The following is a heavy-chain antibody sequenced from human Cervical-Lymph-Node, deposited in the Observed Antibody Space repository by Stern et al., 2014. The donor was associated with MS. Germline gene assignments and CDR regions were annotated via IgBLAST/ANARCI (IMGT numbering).Heavy chain of an antibody. CDR2: IIPIFGTA. CDR3: ARGELKEGLVRGMDV. Sequence: QVQLGQSGAEVKKPGTSVKVSCKASGGTFSSYAISWVRQAPGKGLEWMGGIIPIFGTANYAEKFQGRVTITADESTSTAYMELSSLRSEDTAVYYCARGELKEGLVRGMDVWGQGTTVTVSS. CDR1: GGTFSSYA. V-gene: IGHV1-69*01. D-gene: IGHD1-26*01. J-gene: IGHJ6*02.